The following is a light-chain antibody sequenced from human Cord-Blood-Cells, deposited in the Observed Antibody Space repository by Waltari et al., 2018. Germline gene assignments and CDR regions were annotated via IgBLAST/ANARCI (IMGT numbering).Light chain of an antibody. Sequence: QSVLTQPPSVSGAPGQRVTISCTGSSSNIGAGYDVHWYQQLPGTAPQLLIYRNSSRPAGVPDLFSGSKSGTSASLAITGLQAEDEADYYCQSYDSSLSGVVFGGGTKLTVL. CDR1: SSNIGAGYD. V-gene: IGLV1-40*01. CDR3: QSYDSSLSGVV. CDR2: RNS. J-gene: IGLJ2*01.